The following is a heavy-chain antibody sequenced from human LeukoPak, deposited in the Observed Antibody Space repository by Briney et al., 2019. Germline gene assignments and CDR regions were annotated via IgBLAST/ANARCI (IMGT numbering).Heavy chain of an antibody. CDR2: ISYDGSYK. CDR3: ARDRSYYYDSQAED. D-gene: IGHD3-22*01. J-gene: IGHJ4*02. Sequence: GGSLRLSCAASGFTFSYYAMHWVRQAPGKGLEWVAVISYDGSYKYYADSVKGRFTISRDNSKNTLYLQMNSLRAEDTAVYYCARDRSYYYDSQAEDWGQGTLVTVSS. V-gene: IGHV3-30*19. CDR1: GFTFSYYA.